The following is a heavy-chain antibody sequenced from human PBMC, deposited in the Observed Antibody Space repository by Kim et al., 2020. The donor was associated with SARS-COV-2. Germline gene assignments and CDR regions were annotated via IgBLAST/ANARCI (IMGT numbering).Heavy chain of an antibody. J-gene: IGHJ4*02. V-gene: IGHV1-69*13. CDR1: GGTFSSYA. CDR3: AHSSAQGFLEWLIGV. D-gene: IGHD3-3*01. CDR2: IIPIFGTA. Sequence: SVKVSCKASGGTFSSYAISWVRQAPGQGLEWMGGIIPIFGTANYAQKFQGRVTITADESTSTAYMELSSLRSEDTAVYYCAHSSAQGFLEWLIGVWGQGTLVTVSS.